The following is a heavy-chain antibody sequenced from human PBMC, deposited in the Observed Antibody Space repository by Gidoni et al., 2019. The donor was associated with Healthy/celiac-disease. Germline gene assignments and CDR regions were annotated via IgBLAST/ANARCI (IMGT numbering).Heavy chain of an antibody. CDR3: ARDQSYYDFWSGYYTSYYYGMDV. Sequence: QVQLVESGGGVVQPGRSLRLSCAASGFTFSSYALHWVRQAPGKGREWVAVISNDGSNKYYADSVKGRFTISRDNSKNTLYLQMNSLRAEDTAVYYCARDQSYYDFWSGYYTSYYYGMDVWGQGTTVTVSS. V-gene: IGHV3-30-3*01. J-gene: IGHJ6*02. D-gene: IGHD3-3*01. CDR2: ISNDGSNK. CDR1: GFTFSSYA.